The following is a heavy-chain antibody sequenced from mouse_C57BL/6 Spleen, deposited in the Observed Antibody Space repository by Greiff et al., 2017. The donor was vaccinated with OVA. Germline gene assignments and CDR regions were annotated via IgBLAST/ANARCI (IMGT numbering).Heavy chain of an antibody. J-gene: IGHJ3*01. CDR3: ARRDSSGYERVWFAY. CDR2: IDPNSGGT. Sequence: VQLQQPGAELVKPGASVKLSCKASGYTFTSYWMHWVKQRPGRGLEWIGRIDPNSGGTKYNEKFKSKATLTVDKPSSTAYMQLSSLTSEDSAVYYCARRDSSGYERVWFAYWGQGTLVTVSA. V-gene: IGHV1-72*01. CDR1: GYTFTSYW. D-gene: IGHD3-2*02.